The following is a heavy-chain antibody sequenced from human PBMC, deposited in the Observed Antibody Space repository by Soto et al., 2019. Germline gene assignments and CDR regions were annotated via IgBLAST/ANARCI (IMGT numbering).Heavy chain of an antibody. D-gene: IGHD2-15*01. V-gene: IGHV3-33*01. CDR1: GFIFNEYG. J-gene: IGHJ4*02. CDR3: ARWGCSGSNCNLNQRSFDL. CDR2: IWYDGSNK. Sequence: QVQLVESGGGVVQPGRSLRLSCAASGFIFNEYGMHWVRQAPGKGLEWVAVIWYDGSNKYYADSVKGRFTFSRDNSKNTMSLQMKSLRVADTAMYYCARWGCSGSNCNLNQRSFDLWGQGTLVTVSS.